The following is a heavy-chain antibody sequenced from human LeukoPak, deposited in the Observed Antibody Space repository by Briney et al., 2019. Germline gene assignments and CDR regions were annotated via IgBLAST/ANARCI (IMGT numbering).Heavy chain of an antibody. CDR2: IKQDGSEK. J-gene: IGHJ4*02. CDR1: GFTSSSYW. V-gene: IGHV3-7*03. CDR3: ARAPYCIGGSCRFDY. Sequence: GGSLRLSCAVSGFTSSSYWMSWVRQAPGKGLEWVANIKQDGSEKYYVDSVKGRFTISRDNAKNSLNLQMNSLRAEDTAVYYCARAPYCIGGSCRFDYWGQGTLVTVSS. D-gene: IGHD2-15*01.